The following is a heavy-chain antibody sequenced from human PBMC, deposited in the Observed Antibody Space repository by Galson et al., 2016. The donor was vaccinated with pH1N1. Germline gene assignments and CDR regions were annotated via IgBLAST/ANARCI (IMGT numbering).Heavy chain of an antibody. CDR3: ARYVWFVEQWDY. Sequence: SVKVSCKASGYTFTSYGISWVRQAPGQGLEWMGWISTYNGNTYYAQKLQGRVTMTTDTSTSTAYMELRSLRTDDTAVYYCARYVWFVEQWDYWGQGTLVTVSA. V-gene: IGHV1-18*01. J-gene: IGHJ4*02. CDR1: GYTFTSYG. CDR2: ISTYNGNT. D-gene: IGHD3-10*01.